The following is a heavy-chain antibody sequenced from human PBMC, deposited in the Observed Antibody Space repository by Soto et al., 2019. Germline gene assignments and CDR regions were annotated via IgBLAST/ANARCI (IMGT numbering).Heavy chain of an antibody. D-gene: IGHD3-10*01. Sequence: QLQLQESGSGLVKPSQTLSLTCTVSGGSITIGGYCWSWIRQPPGQGLEWIGYICHSGNTYYNPSLKSRVTTSLDRSKNQFSLNLSSVTAADTGVYYCARVWFRESSWFDPWGQGTLVTVSS. V-gene: IGHV4-30-2*01. CDR2: ICHSGNT. CDR3: ARVWFRESSWFDP. J-gene: IGHJ5*02. CDR1: GGSITIGGYC.